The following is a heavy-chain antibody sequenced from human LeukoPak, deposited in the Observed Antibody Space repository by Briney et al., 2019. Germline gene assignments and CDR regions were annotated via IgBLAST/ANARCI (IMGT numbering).Heavy chain of an antibody. D-gene: IGHD4-17*01. J-gene: IGHJ5*02. CDR1: GFTFSSYA. CDR3: AKVNGDYGRNWFDP. CDR2: ISGSGGST. Sequence: GGSLRLSCAASGFTFSSYAMSWVRQAPGKGLEWVSAISGSGGSTYSADSVKGRFTISRDNSKNTLYLQMNSLRAEDTAVYYCAKVNGDYGRNWFDPWGQGTLVTVSS. V-gene: IGHV3-23*01.